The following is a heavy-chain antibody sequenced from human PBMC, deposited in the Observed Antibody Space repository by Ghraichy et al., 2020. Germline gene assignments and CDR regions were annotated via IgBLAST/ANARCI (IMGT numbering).Heavy chain of an antibody. CDR2: ISGNGDTT. Sequence: GGSLRLSCAASAFTFSFYAMTWVRQAPGRGLEWVSTISGNGDTTYYTGSVRGRFTISRDNSKNTLYLQMNSLKDEDTAIYYCAREVPDLDYWGRGTLVTVSS. CDR3: AREVPDLDY. J-gene: IGHJ4*02. V-gene: IGHV3-23*01. CDR1: AFTFSFYA.